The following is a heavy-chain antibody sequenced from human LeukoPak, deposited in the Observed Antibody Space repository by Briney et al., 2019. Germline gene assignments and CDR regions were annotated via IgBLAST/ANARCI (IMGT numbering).Heavy chain of an antibody. J-gene: IGHJ4*02. CDR2: IYYSGST. D-gene: IGHD5-18*01. CDR1: GGSINSYY. V-gene: IGHV4-59*08. Sequence: PSETLSLTCTVSGGSINSYYWSWIQQPPGKGLEWIGYIYYSGSTNYSPSLKSRVTISVDTSKNQFSLKLTSVTAADAAVYYCARHVQDTTMVTPLYYFDYWGQGTLVTVSS. CDR3: ARHVQDTTMVTPLYYFDY.